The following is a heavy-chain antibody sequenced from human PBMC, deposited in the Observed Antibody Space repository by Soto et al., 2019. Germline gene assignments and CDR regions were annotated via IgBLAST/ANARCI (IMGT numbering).Heavy chain of an antibody. CDR1: GGSISSSSYY. CDR3: ARHPYSGYDFDY. Sequence: SETLSLTCTVSGGSISSSSYYWGWIRQPPGKGLEWIGSIYYNGSTYYNPSLKSRVTISVDTSKNQFSLKLSSVTAADTAVYYCARHPYSGYDFDYWGQGTLVTVSS. V-gene: IGHV4-39*01. J-gene: IGHJ4*02. D-gene: IGHD5-12*01. CDR2: IYYNGST.